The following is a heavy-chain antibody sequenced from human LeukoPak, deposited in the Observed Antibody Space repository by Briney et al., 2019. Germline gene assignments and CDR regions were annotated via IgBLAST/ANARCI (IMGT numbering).Heavy chain of an antibody. Sequence: SQTLSLTCAISGDSVSSNSAAWNWIRQSPSRGLEWLGRTYYRSKWYNDYAVSVKSRITINPDTSKNQFSLQLNSVTPEDTAVYYCAISRVVVVAATHTKYYYYYMDVWGKGTTVTVSS. CDR1: GDSVSSNSAA. CDR2: TYYRSKWYN. D-gene: IGHD2-15*01. V-gene: IGHV6-1*01. CDR3: AISRVVVVAATHTKYYYYYMDV. J-gene: IGHJ6*03.